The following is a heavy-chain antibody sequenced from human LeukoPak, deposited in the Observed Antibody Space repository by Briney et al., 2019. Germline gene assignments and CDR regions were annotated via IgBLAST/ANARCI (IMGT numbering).Heavy chain of an antibody. V-gene: IGHV3-74*01. CDR1: GFTFSDYW. CDR3: ASGRDIWFGELLQTNWFDP. CDR2: INTDTRGT. Sequence: GGSLRLSCAASGFTFSDYWMHWVRQAPGKGLVWVSIINTDTRGTYYADSVKGRFTISRDNAKNSLYLQMNSLRAEDTAVYYCASGRDIWFGELLQTNWFDPWGQGTLVTVSS. D-gene: IGHD3-10*01. J-gene: IGHJ5*02.